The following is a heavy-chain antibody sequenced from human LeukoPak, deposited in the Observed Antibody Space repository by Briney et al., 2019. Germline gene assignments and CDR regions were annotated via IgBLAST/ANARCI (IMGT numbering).Heavy chain of an antibody. CDR1: GFTVGSYA. J-gene: IGHJ4*02. Sequence: GGSLRLSCAVSGFTVGSYAMSWVRQAPGKGLEWVSAISGSAVSTYYADSVKGRFTISRDNSKNTLYLQMNSLRAEDTAVYYCAKVQGAIGPWYFDYWGQGTLVTVSS. CDR3: AKVQGAIGPWYFDY. CDR2: ISGSAVST. V-gene: IGHV3-23*01. D-gene: IGHD1-26*01.